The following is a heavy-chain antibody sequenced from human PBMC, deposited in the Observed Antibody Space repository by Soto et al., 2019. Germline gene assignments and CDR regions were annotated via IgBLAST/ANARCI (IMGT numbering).Heavy chain of an antibody. CDR3: VRSGDDYGSYIDY. V-gene: IGHV4-38-2*01. D-gene: IGHD4-17*01. J-gene: IGHJ4*02. Sequence: SETLSLTCDVSGYSIRSGYYWAWVRQPPGKGMEWIGSINHRGNSFYNPSLKSRVTISVDTSKNQGSLKVSSVTAADTAVYYCVRSGDDYGSYIDYWGQGTLVTVPS. CDR1: GYSIRSGYY. CDR2: INHRGNS.